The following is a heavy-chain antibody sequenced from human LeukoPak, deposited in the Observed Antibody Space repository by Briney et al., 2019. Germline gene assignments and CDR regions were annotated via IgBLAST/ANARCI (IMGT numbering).Heavy chain of an antibody. V-gene: IGHV1-69*05. CDR3: ARAPRIAAAGGSAFDI. J-gene: IGHJ3*02. CDR2: IIPIFGTA. D-gene: IGHD6-13*01. CDR1: GGTFSSSA. Sequence: GSSVKVSCKASGGTFSSSAISWVRQAPGQGLEWMGGIIPIFGTANYAQKFQGRVTITTDESTSTAYMELSSLRSEDTAVYYCARAPRIAAAGGSAFDIWGQGTMVTVSS.